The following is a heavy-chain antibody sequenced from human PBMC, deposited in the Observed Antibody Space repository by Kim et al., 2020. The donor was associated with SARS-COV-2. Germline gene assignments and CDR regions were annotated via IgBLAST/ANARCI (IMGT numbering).Heavy chain of an antibody. J-gene: IGHJ4*02. V-gene: IGHV1-46*01. CDR3: ARGSPVNYDILTGYYRDY. CDR2: INPSGGST. D-gene: IGHD3-9*01. CDR1: GYTFTSYY. Sequence: ASVKVSCKASGYTFTSYYMHWVRQAPGQGLEWMGIINPSGGSTSYAQKFQGRVTMTRDTSTSTVYMELSSLRSEDTAVYYCARGSPVNYDILTGYYRDYWGQGTLVTVTT.